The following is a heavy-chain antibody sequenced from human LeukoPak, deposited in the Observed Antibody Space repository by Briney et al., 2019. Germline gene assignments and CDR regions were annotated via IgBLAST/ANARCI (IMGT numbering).Heavy chain of an antibody. V-gene: IGHV1-2*02. Sequence: ASVKVSCKASGGTFSSYAISWVRQAPGQGLEWMGWINPNSGGTNYAQKFQGRVTMTRDTSISTAYMELSRLRSDDTAVYYCARDNIGYSSSWYGNWFDPWGQGTLVTVSS. CDR1: GGTFSSYA. CDR2: INPNSGGT. J-gene: IGHJ5*02. CDR3: ARDNIGYSSSWYGNWFDP. D-gene: IGHD6-13*01.